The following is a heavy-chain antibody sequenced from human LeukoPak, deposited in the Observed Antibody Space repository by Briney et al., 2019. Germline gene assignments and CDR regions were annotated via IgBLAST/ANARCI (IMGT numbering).Heavy chain of an antibody. CDR2: TSYNGGSA. D-gene: IGHD1-26*01. Sequence: GGSLRLSCVASGFTFSKYAVNWVRQAPGKGLEWVSCTSYNGGSAHYADSVKGRFTISRDNSKNTLYLQMNSLRAEDTAVYYCARQPSSGSYRSLDYWGQGTLVTVSS. V-gene: IGHV3-23*01. CDR1: GFTFSKYA. CDR3: ARQPSSGSYRSLDY. J-gene: IGHJ4*02.